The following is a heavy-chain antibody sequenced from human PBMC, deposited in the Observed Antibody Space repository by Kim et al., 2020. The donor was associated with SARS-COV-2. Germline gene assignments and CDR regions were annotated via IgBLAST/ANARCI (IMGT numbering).Heavy chain of an antibody. V-gene: IGHV3-43*02. Sequence: GGSLRLSCAASGFTFDDYAMHWVRQAPGKGLEWVSLISGDGGSTYYADSVKGRFTISRDNSKNSLYLQMNSLRTEDTALYYCAKDTQWLYDPPLYYYYGMDVWGQGTTVTVSS. D-gene: IGHD6-19*01. CDR3: AKDTQWLYDPPLYYYYGMDV. CDR1: GFTFDDYA. J-gene: IGHJ6*02. CDR2: ISGDGGST.